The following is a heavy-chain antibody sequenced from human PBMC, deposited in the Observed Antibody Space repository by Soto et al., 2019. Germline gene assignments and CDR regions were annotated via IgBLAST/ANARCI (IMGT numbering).Heavy chain of an antibody. CDR2: ISGSGSST. V-gene: IGHV3-23*01. D-gene: IGHD1-7*01. CDR3: ANSRLELRDY. J-gene: IGHJ4*02. Sequence: GGSLRLSCAASGFTFGNYAMNCVRQAPGKGLEWVSAISGSGSSTYYADSVKGRFTISRDNSKNTLYLQMNSLRAEDTAVYYCANSRLELRDYWGQGTLVTVSS. CDR1: GFTFGNYA.